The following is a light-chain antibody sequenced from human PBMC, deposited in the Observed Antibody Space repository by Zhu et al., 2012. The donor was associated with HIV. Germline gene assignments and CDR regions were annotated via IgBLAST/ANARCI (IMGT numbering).Light chain of an antibody. J-gene: IGKJ4*01. V-gene: IGKV3-15*01. CDR1: HSVSST. CDR2: GAF. CDR3: QQYSDWPLT. Sequence: EIVMTQSPATLSVSPGETATLSCRASHSVSSTLAWYQQKPGQAPRLLIYGAFTRVTGIPARFSGRGSGTEFTLTISSLQSEDFAVYYCQQYSDWPLTFGGGTKVGI.